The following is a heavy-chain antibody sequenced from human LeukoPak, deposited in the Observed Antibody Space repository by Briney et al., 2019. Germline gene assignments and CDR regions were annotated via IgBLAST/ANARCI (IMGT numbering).Heavy chain of an antibody. CDR3: ARSVWFGDLPNWFDP. J-gene: IGHJ5*02. Sequence: ASVNVSCKASGYTFTSYGISWVRQAPGQGLEWMGWISAYNGNTNYAQKLQGRVTMTTDTSTSTAYMELSSLRSEDTAVYYCARSVWFGDLPNWFDPWGQGTLVTVSS. CDR1: GYTFTSYG. V-gene: IGHV1-18*01. D-gene: IGHD3-10*01. CDR2: ISAYNGNT.